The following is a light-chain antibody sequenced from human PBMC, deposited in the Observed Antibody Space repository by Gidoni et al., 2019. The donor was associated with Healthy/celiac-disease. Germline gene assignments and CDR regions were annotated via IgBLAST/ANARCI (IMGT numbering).Light chain of an antibody. CDR2: AAS. Sequence: DIQLTQSPSFVSASVGDRVTITCRASQGISSYLAWYQQKPGKAPKLLIYAASTLQGGVPSRFSGSGSGTEFTLTISSLQPEDFATYSCQQLSSSPLTFGPGTKVDIK. CDR3: QQLSSSPLT. V-gene: IGKV1-9*01. J-gene: IGKJ3*01. CDR1: QGISSY.